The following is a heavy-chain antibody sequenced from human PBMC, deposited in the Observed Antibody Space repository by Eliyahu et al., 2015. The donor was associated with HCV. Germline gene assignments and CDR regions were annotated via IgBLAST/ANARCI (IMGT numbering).Heavy chain of an antibody. CDR3: TRPLDDYYGSGSYYTH. D-gene: IGHD3-10*01. Sequence: EVQLVASGGGLAQPGGSLKLSCAASGFTFXXSARHWVRQASGKGLEWVGRTRSKANSYATAYAASVKGRFTISRDDSKNTAYLQMNSLKTEDTAVYYCTRPLDDYYGSGSYYTHWGQGILVTVSS. CDR2: TRSKANSYAT. J-gene: IGHJ4*02. V-gene: IGHV3-73*02. CDR1: GFTFXXSA.